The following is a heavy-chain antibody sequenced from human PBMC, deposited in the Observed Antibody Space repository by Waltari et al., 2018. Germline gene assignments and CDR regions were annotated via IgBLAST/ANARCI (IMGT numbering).Heavy chain of an antibody. Sequence: EVQLLESGGGLVQPGGSLRLSCAASGFTFSYYAMSWVRQAPGKGLEWVSVIYSGGSDTYDADSVQGRFIISRDNSKNTVYLQMDSLRAEDTAVYYCAKVDSSGWSDAFDIWGQGTMVTVSS. J-gene: IGHJ3*02. CDR2: IYSGGSDT. D-gene: IGHD6-19*01. V-gene: IGHV3-23*03. CDR1: GFTFSYYA. CDR3: AKVDSSGWSDAFDI.